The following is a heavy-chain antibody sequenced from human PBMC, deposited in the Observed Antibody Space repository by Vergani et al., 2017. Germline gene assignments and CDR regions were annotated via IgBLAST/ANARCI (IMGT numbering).Heavy chain of an antibody. J-gene: IGHJ4*02. CDR3: ANEQTGYSSSWYPPLGY. D-gene: IGHD6-13*01. CDR2: ISYDGSNK. CDR1: GFTFSSYG. V-gene: IGHV3-30*18. Sequence: QVQLVESGGGVVQPGRSLRLSCAASGFTFSSYGMHWVRQAPGKGLEWVAVISYDGSNKYYADSVKGRFTISRDNSKNTLYLQMNSLRAEDTAVYYCANEQTGYSSSWYPPLGYWGQGTLVTVSS.